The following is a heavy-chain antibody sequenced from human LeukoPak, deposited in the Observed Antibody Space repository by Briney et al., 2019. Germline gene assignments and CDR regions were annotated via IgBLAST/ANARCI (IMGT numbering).Heavy chain of an antibody. V-gene: IGHV3-30*03. J-gene: IGHJ5*02. D-gene: IGHD3-10*01. CDR2: ISYDGSNK. CDR3: ATSAEITMVRGVREAFDP. Sequence: PGGSLRLSCAASGFTFRSYAMHWVRQAPGKGLEWAALISYDGSNKYYADSVKGRFTISRDNSKNTLYLQMNSLRAEDTAVYYCATSAEITMVRGVREAFDPWGQGTLVTVSS. CDR1: GFTFRSYA.